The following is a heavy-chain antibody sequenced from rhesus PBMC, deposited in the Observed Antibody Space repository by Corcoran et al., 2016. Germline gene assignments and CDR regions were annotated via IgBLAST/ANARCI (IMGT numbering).Heavy chain of an antibody. D-gene: IGHD3-9*01. CDR2: INPSNGNT. CDR1: GYTFTSYS. CDR3: ASKITRMITVTIAHFDY. J-gene: IGHJ4*01. V-gene: IGHV1-200*01. Sequence: QVQLVQSGAEVKKPGASVQLSCQASGYTFTSYSINWVRQAPGQGLEWMVWINPSNGNTGYAQKFQGRVTMTRDTSTSTAYMELSSLRSEDTAVYYCASKITRMITVTIAHFDYWGQGVLVTVSS.